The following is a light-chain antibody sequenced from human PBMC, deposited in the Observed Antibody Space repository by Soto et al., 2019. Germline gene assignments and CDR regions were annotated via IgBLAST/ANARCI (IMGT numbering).Light chain of an antibody. CDR3: QVWDSSTAPHVV. V-gene: IGLV3-9*01. J-gene: IGLJ2*01. CDR1: NIGSKN. CDR2: RDI. Sequence: SYERTQPLSVSVALGQTARITCGGNNIGSKNVHWYQQKPGQAPVLVIYRDINRPSGIPERFSGSSSRNTATLTISRAQAGDEADYYCQVWDSSTAPHVVFGGGTKLTVL.